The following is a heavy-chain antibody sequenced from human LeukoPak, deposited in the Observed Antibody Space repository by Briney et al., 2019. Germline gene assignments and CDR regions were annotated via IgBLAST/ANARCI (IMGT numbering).Heavy chain of an antibody. Sequence: GGSLRLSCEASGFTFSSDDMNWVRQAPGKGLEWVAVILNDGSQEKYADSVKGRFTISRDNSKNTLFLQMNSLRAEDTAVYYCARDDALGDNALDIWGQGTMVTVS. CDR3: ARDDALGDNALDI. CDR2: ILNDGSQE. V-gene: IGHV3-33*08. CDR1: GFTFSSDD. J-gene: IGHJ3*02. D-gene: IGHD3-16*01.